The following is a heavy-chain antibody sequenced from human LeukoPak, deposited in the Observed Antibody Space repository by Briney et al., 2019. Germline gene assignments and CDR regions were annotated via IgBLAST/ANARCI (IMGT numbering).Heavy chain of an antibody. D-gene: IGHD4-17*01. Sequence: SQTLSLTCTVSGGSISSGSYYWSWIRQPAGKGLEWIGRIYTSGSTNYNPSLKSRVTISVDRSKNQFSLKLSSVTAADTAVYYCARGGATVTYYFDYWGQGTLVTVSS. V-gene: IGHV4-61*02. CDR2: IYTSGST. CDR1: GGSISSGSYY. J-gene: IGHJ4*02. CDR3: ARGGATVTYYFDY.